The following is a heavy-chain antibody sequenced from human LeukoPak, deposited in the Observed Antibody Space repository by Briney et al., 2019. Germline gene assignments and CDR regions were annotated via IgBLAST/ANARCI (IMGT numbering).Heavy chain of an antibody. CDR1: GYTFTGYY. Sequence: ASVKVSCKASGYTFTGYYMHRVRQAPGQGPEWMGWINPNSGGTNYAQKFQGRVTMTRDTSISTAYMELSRLRSDDTAVYYCARSSSSPAHGNWFDPWGQGTLVTVSS. D-gene: IGHD6-13*01. V-gene: IGHV1-2*02. CDR3: ARSSSSPAHGNWFDP. J-gene: IGHJ5*02. CDR2: INPNSGGT.